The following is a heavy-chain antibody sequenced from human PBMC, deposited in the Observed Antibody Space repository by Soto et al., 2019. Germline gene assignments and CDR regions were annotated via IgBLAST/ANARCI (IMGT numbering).Heavy chain of an antibody. J-gene: IGHJ4*02. Sequence: SETLSLTCTVSGGSISSGGYYWSWIRQHPGKGLEWIGYIYYSGSTYYNPSLKSRVTISVDTSKNQFSLKLSSVTAADTAVYYCARDPMITFGGVIVDPPYWGQGTLVTVSS. CDR2: IYYSGST. V-gene: IGHV4-31*03. CDR3: ARDPMITFGGVIVDPPY. CDR1: GGSISSGGYY. D-gene: IGHD3-16*02.